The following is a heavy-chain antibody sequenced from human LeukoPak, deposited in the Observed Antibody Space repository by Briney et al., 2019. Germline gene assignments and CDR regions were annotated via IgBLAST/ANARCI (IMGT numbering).Heavy chain of an antibody. V-gene: IGHV3-48*03. CDR2: ISSDGNSI. D-gene: IGHD5/OR15-5a*01. J-gene: IGHJ4*02. CDR3: ASVSTNYFDY. Sequence: PGGSLRLSCAASAFTFSVYEMSWVRQAPERGVERVAYISSDGNSIHYADSVKGRFTISRDNAKESLYLHINSLRAEDTAIYYCASVSTNYFDYWGEGALVTVSS. CDR1: AFTFSVYE.